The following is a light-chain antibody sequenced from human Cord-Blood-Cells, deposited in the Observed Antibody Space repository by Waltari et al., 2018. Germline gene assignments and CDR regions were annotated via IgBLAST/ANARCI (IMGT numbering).Light chain of an antibody. CDR3: SSYAGSNKV. V-gene: IGLV2-8*01. CDR1: SSDVGGYNY. CDR2: EAS. J-gene: IGLJ3*02. Sequence: QSALTQPPSASGSPGQSVTISCTGTSSDVGGYNYVSWYEQHPGKAPKLMIYEASQLPSGVADRFSGSKAGNTASLTVSGLQAEDEADYYCSSYAGSNKVFGGGTKLTVI.